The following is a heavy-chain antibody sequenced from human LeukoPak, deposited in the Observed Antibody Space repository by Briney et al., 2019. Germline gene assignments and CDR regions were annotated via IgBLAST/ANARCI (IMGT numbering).Heavy chain of an antibody. D-gene: IGHD3-22*01. V-gene: IGHV4-61*05. J-gene: IGHJ4*02. CDR1: GGSISSSSYY. CDR3: ARVERRYYDSSGYYFPPPYFDY. Sequence: TSETLSLTCTVSGGSISSSSYYWGWIRQPPGKGLEWIGYIYYSGSTNYNPSLKSRVTISVDTSKNQFSLKLSSVTAADTAVYYCARVERRYYDSSGYYFPPPYFDYWGQGTLVTVSS. CDR2: IYYSGST.